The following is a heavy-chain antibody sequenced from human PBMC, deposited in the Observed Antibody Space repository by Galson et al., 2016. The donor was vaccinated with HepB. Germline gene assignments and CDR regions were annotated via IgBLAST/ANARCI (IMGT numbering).Heavy chain of an antibody. CDR2: ISDDGGNK. CDR3: AKDPLLLGVVMSAATS. J-gene: IGHJ4*02. Sequence: SLRLSCAASGFTFSSYAMNWVRQAPGKGLEWVALISDDGGNKYYVDSVKGRFTISRDNSKNTLYLQMNSLRAEDTAVYYCAKDPLLLGVVMSAATSWGQGTLVTVSP. V-gene: IGHV3-30-3*01. CDR1: GFTFSSYA. D-gene: IGHD2-15*01.